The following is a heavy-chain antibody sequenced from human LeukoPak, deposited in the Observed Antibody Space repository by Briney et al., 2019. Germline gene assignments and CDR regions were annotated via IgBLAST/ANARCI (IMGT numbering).Heavy chain of an antibody. D-gene: IGHD3-10*01. CDR2: FDPGERKL. J-gene: IGHJ4*02. Sequence: ASVKVSCKVSGYSLSELSMHWVRQAPGKGLEYMGGFDPGERKLIYAEKLQGRVTMTEDKSTDTAYMELSSLRSEDTAVYYCATGDEWQLLDYWGQGTLVTASS. CDR1: GYSLSELS. V-gene: IGHV1-24*01. CDR3: ATGDEWQLLDY.